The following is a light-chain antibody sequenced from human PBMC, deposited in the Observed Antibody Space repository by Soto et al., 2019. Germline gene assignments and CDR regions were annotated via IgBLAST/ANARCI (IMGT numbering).Light chain of an antibody. CDR2: AAS. Sequence: IQMTQSPASLCTSXGGRVTIAXXASQGISNYLAWYQQKPGKVPKLLIYAASTLQSGVPSRFSGSGSGTDFTLTISSLGPEDFAVYYCQQRSNWPITFGQGTRQENK. V-gene: IGKV1-27*01. J-gene: IGKJ5*01. CDR3: QQRSNWPIT. CDR1: QGISNY.